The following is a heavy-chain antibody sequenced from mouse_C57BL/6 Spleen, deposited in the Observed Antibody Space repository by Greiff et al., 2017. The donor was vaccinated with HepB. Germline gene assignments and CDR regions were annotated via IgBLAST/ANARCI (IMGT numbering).Heavy chain of an antibody. J-gene: IGHJ4*01. V-gene: IGHV1-52*01. Sequence: QVQLQQPGAELVRPGSSVKPSCKASGYTFTSYWMHWVKQRPIQGLEWIGNIDPSDSETHYNQKFKDKATLTVDKSSSTAYMQVSSLTSEDSAVYYCAREGDFSYAMDYWGQGTSVTVSS. CDR1: GYTFTSYW. CDR3: AREGDFSYAMDY. CDR2: IDPSDSET.